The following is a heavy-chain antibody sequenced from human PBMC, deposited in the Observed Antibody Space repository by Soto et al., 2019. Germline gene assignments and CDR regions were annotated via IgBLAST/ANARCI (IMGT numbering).Heavy chain of an antibody. Sequence: GGSLRLSCAASGFTFSSYGMHWVRQAPGKWLEWVAVISYDGSNKYYADSVKGRLTISRDNSKNTLYLQMKSLRDEDTAVYYCARGTEIRSVSGRYSALDYWGQGTLVTVSS. CDR2: ISYDGSNK. J-gene: IGHJ4*02. CDR3: ARGTEIRSVSGRYSALDY. V-gene: IGHV3-30*03. CDR1: GFTFSSYG. D-gene: IGHD1-26*01.